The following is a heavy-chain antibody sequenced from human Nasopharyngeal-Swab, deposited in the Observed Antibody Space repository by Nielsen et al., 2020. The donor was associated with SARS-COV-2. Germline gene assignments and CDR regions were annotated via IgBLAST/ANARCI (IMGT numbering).Heavy chain of an antibody. CDR2: IYYSGST. V-gene: IGHV4-59*01. CDR1: GGSITSYY. D-gene: IGHD3-22*01. J-gene: IGHJ4*02. CDR3: ARDVYDSSGYYYQDY. Sequence: SETLSLTCTVSGGSITSYYWSWIRQPPGKGLEWIGFIYYSGSTNYNPSLKSRVTISVDTSKNQSSLKLSSVTAADTAVYYCARDVYDSSGYYYQDYWGQGTLVTVSS.